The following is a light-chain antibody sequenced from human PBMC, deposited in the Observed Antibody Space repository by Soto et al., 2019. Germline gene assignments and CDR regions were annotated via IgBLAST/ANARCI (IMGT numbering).Light chain of an antibody. V-gene: IGLV2-23*02. CDR3: CSYAGRTTWV. CDR1: SSAVGSYNL. J-gene: IGLJ2*01. Sequence: QSALTQPASVSGSPGQSITISCTGTSSAVGSYNLVSWYQQHPGKAPILMIYEVTRRPSGVSNRFSASKSGNTASLTISGLQAEDEADYYCCSYAGRTTWVFGGGTKLTVL. CDR2: EVT.